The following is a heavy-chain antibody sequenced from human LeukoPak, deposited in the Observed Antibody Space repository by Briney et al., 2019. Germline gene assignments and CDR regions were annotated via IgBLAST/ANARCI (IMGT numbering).Heavy chain of an antibody. CDR1: GFTFSSYA. D-gene: IGHD6-19*01. V-gene: IGHV3-23*01. CDR3: ATQQWLGSEYFQH. Sequence: PGGSLRLSCAASGFTFSSYAMSWVRQAPGKGLEWVSAISGSCGSTYYADSVKRRFTISRDNAKNSLYLQMNSLRAEDTAVYYCATQQWLGSEYFQHWGEGTPVTVSS. CDR2: ISGSCGST. J-gene: IGHJ1*01.